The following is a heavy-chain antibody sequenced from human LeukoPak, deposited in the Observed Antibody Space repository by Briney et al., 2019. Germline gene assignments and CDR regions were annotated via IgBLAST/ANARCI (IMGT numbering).Heavy chain of an antibody. CDR3: TTVSGGGDCYRY. Sequence: GGSLRLSCAASGFTFSNAWMSWVRQAPGKGLEWVGRIKSKTDGGTTDYAAPVKGRFTISRDDSKNTLFLQMDSLKIEDTAVYYCTTVSGGGDCYRYWGQGILVTVSS. CDR2: IKSKTDGGTT. J-gene: IGHJ4*02. D-gene: IGHD2-21*01. V-gene: IGHV3-15*01. CDR1: GFTFSNAW.